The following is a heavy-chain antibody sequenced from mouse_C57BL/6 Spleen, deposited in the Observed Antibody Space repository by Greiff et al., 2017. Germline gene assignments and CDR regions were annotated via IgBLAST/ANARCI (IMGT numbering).Heavy chain of an antibody. V-gene: IGHV12-3*01. CDR3: AGDRGAPYGYFDV. CDR1: GFPITSGYY. Sequence: QVQLKESGPGLVKPSQSLFLTCSITGFPITSGYYWIWIRQSPGKPLEWMGYITHSGETFYNPSLQSPISITRETSKNQFFLQLNSVTTEDTAMYYCAGDRGAPYGYFDVWGTGTTVTVSS. J-gene: IGHJ1*03. CDR2: ITHSGET.